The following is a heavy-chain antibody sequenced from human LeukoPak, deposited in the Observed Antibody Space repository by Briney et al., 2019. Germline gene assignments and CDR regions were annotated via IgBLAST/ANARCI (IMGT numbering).Heavy chain of an antibody. CDR1: GFTFSSRDW. V-gene: IGHV3-48*01. Sequence: PGGSLRLSCVASGFTFSSRDWMTWVRQAPGKGLEWVSYISSSSSTIYYADSVKGRFTISRDNAKNSLYLQMNSLRAEDTAVYYCARALYYYDSSGPPGHAFDIWGQGTMVTVSS. CDR3: ARALYYYDSSGPPGHAFDI. D-gene: IGHD3-22*01. J-gene: IGHJ3*02. CDR2: ISSSSSTI.